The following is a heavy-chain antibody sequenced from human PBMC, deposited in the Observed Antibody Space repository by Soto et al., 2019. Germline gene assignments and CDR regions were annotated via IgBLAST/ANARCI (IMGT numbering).Heavy chain of an antibody. CDR1: RFTFSNAL. CDR3: TTEFRVTGY. J-gene: IGHJ4*02. Sequence: GWSLRLSCAASRFTFSNALMSWVRQAPGKGLEWVGRIKRETDGGTTDYAAPVKGRFTISRDDSKNTLYLQMNSLKTEDTAVYYCTTEFRVTGYWGQGTLVTVSS. D-gene: IGHD2-21*02. V-gene: IGHV3-15*01. CDR2: IKRETDGGTT.